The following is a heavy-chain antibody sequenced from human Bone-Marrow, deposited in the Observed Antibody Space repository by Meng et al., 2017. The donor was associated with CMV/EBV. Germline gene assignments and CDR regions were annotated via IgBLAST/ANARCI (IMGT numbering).Heavy chain of an antibody. V-gene: IGHV4-39*07. Sequence: SETLSLTCTVTGGSISSSGYYWGWIRQPPGKGLEWIGSMSYSGTTYYNPSLESRVTISLDASNNQFSLRLSSVTAADTAVYYCARRGRAERSGYSYFDYWGQGTLVTVSS. J-gene: IGHJ4*02. CDR1: GGSISSSGYY. CDR3: ARRGRAERSGYSYFDY. CDR2: MSYSGTT. D-gene: IGHD3-3*01.